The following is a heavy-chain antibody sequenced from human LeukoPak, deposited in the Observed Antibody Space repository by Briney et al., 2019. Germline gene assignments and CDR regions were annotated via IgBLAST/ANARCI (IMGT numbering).Heavy chain of an antibody. CDR2: ISGSGGST. V-gene: IGHV3-23*01. D-gene: IGHD5-12*01. CDR3: AKDVDSLFDY. J-gene: IGHJ4*02. Sequence: PGGSLRLSCAASGFTFSNAWMSWVRQAPGKGLEWVSAISGSGGSTYYADSVKGRFTISRDNSKNTLYLQMNSLRAEDTAVYYCAKDVDSLFDYWGQGTLVTVSS. CDR1: GFTFSNAW.